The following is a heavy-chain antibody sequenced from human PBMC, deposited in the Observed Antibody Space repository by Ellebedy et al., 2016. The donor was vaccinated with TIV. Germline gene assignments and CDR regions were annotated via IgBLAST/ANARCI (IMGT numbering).Heavy chain of an antibody. Sequence: MPSETLSLTFTVSGGSISSYYWSWIRQPPGKGLEWIGYIYYSGSTSYNPSLKSRVTISVDTSKNQFSLKLSSVTAADTAVYYCARQPTIVVVPAAFFFDLWGRGTLVTVSS. D-gene: IGHD2-2*01. CDR1: GGSISSYY. CDR3: ARQPTIVVVPAAFFFDL. CDR2: IYYSGST. V-gene: IGHV4-59*08. J-gene: IGHJ2*01.